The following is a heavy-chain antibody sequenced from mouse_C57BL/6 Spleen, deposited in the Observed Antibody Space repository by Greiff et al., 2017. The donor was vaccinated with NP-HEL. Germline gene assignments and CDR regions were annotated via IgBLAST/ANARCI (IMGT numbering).Heavy chain of an antibody. V-gene: IGHV5-16*01. CDR1: GFTFSDYY. Sequence: EVKLMESEGGLVQPGSSMKLSCTASGFTFSDYYMAWVRQVPEKGLEWVANFNYDGSSTYYLDSLKSRFIISRDNAKNILYLQMSSLKSEDTAAYYCARVIYYGNWAWFAYWGQGTLVTVSA. CDR2: FNYDGSST. D-gene: IGHD2-1*01. J-gene: IGHJ3*01. CDR3: ARVIYYGNWAWFAY.